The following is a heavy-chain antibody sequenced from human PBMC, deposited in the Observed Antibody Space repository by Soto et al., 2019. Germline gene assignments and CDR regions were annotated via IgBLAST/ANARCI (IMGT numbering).Heavy chain of an antibody. Sequence: ASVKVSCKVSGYTLTELSMHWVRQAPGKGLEWMGGFDPEDGETIYAQKFQGRVTMTEDTSTDTAYMELSSLRSEDTAVYYCARDIDCSSTSCLTSYYYYYGMDVWGQGTTVTVSS. V-gene: IGHV1-24*01. CDR2: FDPEDGET. CDR1: GYTLTELS. D-gene: IGHD2-2*01. J-gene: IGHJ6*02. CDR3: ARDIDCSSTSCLTSYYYYYGMDV.